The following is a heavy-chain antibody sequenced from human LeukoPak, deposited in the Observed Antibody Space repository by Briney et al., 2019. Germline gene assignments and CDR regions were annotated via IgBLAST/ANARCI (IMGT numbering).Heavy chain of an antibody. D-gene: IGHD5-18*01. J-gene: IGHJ4*02. V-gene: IGHV3-23*01. CDR1: GFTFNSYA. CDR2: ISGSGGST. CDR3: ARVQLWADY. Sequence: GGSLRLSCAASGFTFNSYAMSWVRQAPGKGLEWVSAISGSGGSTYYADSVKGRFTISRDNSKNTLYLQMNSLRAEDTAAYYCARVQLWADYWGQGTLVTVSS.